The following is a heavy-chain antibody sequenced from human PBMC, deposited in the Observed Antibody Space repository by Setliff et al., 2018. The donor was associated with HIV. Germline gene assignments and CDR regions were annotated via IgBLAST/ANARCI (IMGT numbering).Heavy chain of an antibody. D-gene: IGHD3-22*01. J-gene: IGHJ4*02. Sequence: GGSLRLSCTASGLKLSFSFAWLSWVRQVPGKGLEWVGRIKTKTQRGTTDYAAPAKGRFIISRDDSKNTLYLQMNSLRSEDTAVYYCVTGVRTSSVDYWGQGTMVTVSS. CDR1: GLKLSFSFAW. V-gene: IGHV3-15*01. CDR2: IKTKTQRGTT. CDR3: VTGVRTSSVDY.